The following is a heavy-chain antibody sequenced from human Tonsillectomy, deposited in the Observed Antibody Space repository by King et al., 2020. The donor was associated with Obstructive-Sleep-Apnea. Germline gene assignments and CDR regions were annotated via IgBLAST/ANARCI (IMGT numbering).Heavy chain of an antibody. CDR1: GFTISSYD. CDR2: IDTAGDP. V-gene: IGHV3-13*05. J-gene: IGHJ6*02. D-gene: IGHD2-2*02. Sequence: VQLVESGGGLLQPGGSLRLSCAASGFTISSYDMHWVRQPTGKGLEWVSTIDTAGDPYYPGSVKGRFTISRENAKNSLYLQMNSLRAGDTAVYYCARGLYESGYYYYGLDVWGQGTTVTVSS. CDR3: ARGLYESGYYYYGLDV.